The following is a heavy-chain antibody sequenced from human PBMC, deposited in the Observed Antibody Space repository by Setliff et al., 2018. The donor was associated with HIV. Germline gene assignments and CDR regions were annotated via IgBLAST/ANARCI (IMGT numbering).Heavy chain of an antibody. CDR3: ARVPWRGFYSNYVGPGYYYYYMDV. Sequence: SETLSLTCTVSGGSINSGTYYWGWIRQPPGKGLEWIGSIYYSGSTYYNPSLKSRVTISIDTSKNQFSLKLSSVTAADTAVYYCARVPWRGFYSNYVGPGYYYYYMDVWGKGTMVTV. CDR1: GGSINSGTYY. J-gene: IGHJ6*03. D-gene: IGHD4-4*01. V-gene: IGHV4-39*01. CDR2: IYYSGST.